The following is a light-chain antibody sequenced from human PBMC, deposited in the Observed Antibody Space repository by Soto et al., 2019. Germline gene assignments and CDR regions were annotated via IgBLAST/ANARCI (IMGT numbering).Light chain of an antibody. CDR3: SSYTSSNTYV. J-gene: IGLJ1*01. CDR2: DVS. V-gene: IGLV2-14*03. Sequence: QSVLTQPASVSGSPGQSITISCTGTISDVSGYNFVSWYQQYPGEAPKLMIYDVSNRPSGVSNRFSGSKSGNTASLTISGLQAEDEADYYCSSYTSSNTYVFGNGTKVTVL. CDR1: ISDVSGYNF.